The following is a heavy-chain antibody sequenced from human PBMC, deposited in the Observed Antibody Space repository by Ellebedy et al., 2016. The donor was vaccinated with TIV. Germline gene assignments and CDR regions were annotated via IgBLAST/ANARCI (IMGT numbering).Heavy chain of an antibody. V-gene: IGHV3-66*01. CDR2: IYSGGST. Sequence: GGSLRLSCAASGFTFSNAWMNWVRQAPGKGLECVSVIYSGGSTYYADSVKGRFTISRDNSKNTLYLQMNSLRAEDTAVYYCASPSGRGFWTSYLDYWGQGTLVIVSS. CDR1: GFTFSNAW. D-gene: IGHD3/OR15-3a*01. CDR3: ASPSGRGFWTSYLDY. J-gene: IGHJ4*02.